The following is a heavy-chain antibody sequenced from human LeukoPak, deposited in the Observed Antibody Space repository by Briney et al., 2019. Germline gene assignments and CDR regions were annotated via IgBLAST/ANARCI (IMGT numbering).Heavy chain of an antibody. V-gene: IGHV3-66*01. CDR3: ARSRYGTTWSSSWEFDY. Sequence: GGSLRLSCAASGFTVSSNYMNWVRQAPGKGLEWVSVIYSGGSTYHADSVKGRFTISRDNSKNTLYLQMNSLRAEDTAVYYCARSRYGTTWSSSWEFDYWGQGTLVTVSS. CDR1: GFTVSSNY. J-gene: IGHJ4*02. CDR2: IYSGGST. D-gene: IGHD6-13*01.